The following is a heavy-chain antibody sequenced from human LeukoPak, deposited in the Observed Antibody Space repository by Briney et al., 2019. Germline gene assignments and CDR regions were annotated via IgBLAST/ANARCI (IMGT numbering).Heavy chain of an antibody. D-gene: IGHD6-19*01. Sequence: GGSLRLSCAASGFTFSTYAMTWVRQAPGKGLEWVSAISGSGGSTYYADSVKGWFTISRDNSKNTLYLQMNSLRAEDTAVYYCAKSPYSSGWYHYFDYWGQGTLVTVSS. CDR1: GFTFSTYA. V-gene: IGHV3-23*01. J-gene: IGHJ4*02. CDR3: AKSPYSSGWYHYFDY. CDR2: ISGSGGST.